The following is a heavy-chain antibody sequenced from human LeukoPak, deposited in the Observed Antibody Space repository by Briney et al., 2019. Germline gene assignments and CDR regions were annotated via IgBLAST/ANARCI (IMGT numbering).Heavy chain of an antibody. CDR1: GGSISSYY. D-gene: IGHD7-27*01. J-gene: IGHJ4*02. V-gene: IGHV4-4*07. Sequence: SETLSLTCTVSGGSISSYYWSWIRQPAGKGLEWIGRIYTSGSTNYNPSLKSRVTMSVDTSKNQFSLKLSSVTAADTAVYYCARFSPRAMGNYLDFWGQGTLVTVSS. CDR3: ARFSPRAMGNYLDF. CDR2: IYTSGST.